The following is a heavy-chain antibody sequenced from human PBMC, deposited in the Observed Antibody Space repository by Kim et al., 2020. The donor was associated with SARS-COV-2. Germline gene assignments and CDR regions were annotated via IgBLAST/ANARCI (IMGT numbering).Heavy chain of an antibody. D-gene: IGHD6-19*01. V-gene: IGHV3-48*03. J-gene: IGHJ4*02. Sequence: YYADSVKGRFTISRDNAKNSLYLQMNSLRAEDTVVYYCARDGGWYGSFDYWGQGTLVTVSS. CDR3: ARDGGWYGSFDY.